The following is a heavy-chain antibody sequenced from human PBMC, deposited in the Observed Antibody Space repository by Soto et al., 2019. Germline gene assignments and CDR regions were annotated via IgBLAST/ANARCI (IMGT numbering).Heavy chain of an antibody. J-gene: IGHJ4*02. CDR3: ARELDDSSGSPLGYFDY. V-gene: IGHV4-31*03. Sequence: SETLSLTCTVSHGSISSGGYYWSWIRQHPGKGLEWIGYIYYSGSTYYNPSLKSRVTISVDTSKNQFSLKLSSVTAADTAVYYCARELDDSSGSPLGYFDYRGQRPLGTVSS. CDR2: IYYSGST. CDR1: HGSISSGGYY. D-gene: IGHD3-22*01.